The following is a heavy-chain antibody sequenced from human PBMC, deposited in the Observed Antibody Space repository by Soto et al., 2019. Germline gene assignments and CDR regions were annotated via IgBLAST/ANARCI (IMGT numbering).Heavy chain of an antibody. V-gene: IGHV4-39*01. CDR3: AREMGGSIDY. CDR2: IYHSGST. CDR1: GGSISSSSYY. D-gene: IGHD1-26*01. J-gene: IGHJ4*02. Sequence: QLQLQESGPGLVKPSETLSLTCTVSGGSISSSSYYWGWIRQPPGKGLEWIGTIYHSGSTYYKPSLKSRVTISVDTSKNQFSLKLNSVTAADTVIYYCAREMGGSIDYWGQGTLVTVSS.